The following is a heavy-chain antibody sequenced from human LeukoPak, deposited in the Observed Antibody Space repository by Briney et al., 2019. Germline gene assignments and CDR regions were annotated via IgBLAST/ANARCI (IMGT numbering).Heavy chain of an antibody. D-gene: IGHD5-12*01. CDR2: MNPNSGNT. V-gene: IGHV1-8*01. CDR3: ARGRGYSGPLGY. CDR1: GYTFTSYD. J-gene: IGHJ4*02. Sequence: ASVKVSCKASGYTFTSYDINWVRQATGQGLEWMGWMNPNSGNTGYAQKFQGRVTMTRDTSISTAYMELSRLRSDDTAVYYCARGRGYSGPLGYWGQGTLVTVSS.